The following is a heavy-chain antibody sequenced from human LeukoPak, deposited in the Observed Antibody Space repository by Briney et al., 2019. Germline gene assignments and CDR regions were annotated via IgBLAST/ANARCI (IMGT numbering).Heavy chain of an antibody. CDR3: VKEADFYDGSGLT. CDR1: GFIFRSFC. D-gene: IGHD3-22*01. V-gene: IGHV3-33*06. Sequence: GGSLRLSCAASGFIFRSFCMHWGRQAPGKRLGWVAHIWYDGGNEYYADSVKGRFTVSRDNSKNTLSLQMNSMKDEDTAVYYCVKEADFYDGSGLTWGQGTMVTVSS. J-gene: IGHJ3*01. CDR2: IWYDGGNE.